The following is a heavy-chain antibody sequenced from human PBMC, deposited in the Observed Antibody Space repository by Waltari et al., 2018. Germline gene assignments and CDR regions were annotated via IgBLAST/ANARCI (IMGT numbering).Heavy chain of an antibody. D-gene: IGHD6-19*01. CDR3: ARVFVAGTGYFDY. J-gene: IGHJ4*02. CDR1: GGSISSSSYY. Sequence: QLQLQESGTGLVKPSETLSLTCTVSGGSISSSSYYWGWIRQPPGKGLEWIGSIYYSGSTYYNPSLKSRVTISVDTSKNQFSLKLSSVTAADTAVYYCARVFVAGTGYFDYWGQGTLVTVSS. CDR2: IYYSGST. V-gene: IGHV4-39*01.